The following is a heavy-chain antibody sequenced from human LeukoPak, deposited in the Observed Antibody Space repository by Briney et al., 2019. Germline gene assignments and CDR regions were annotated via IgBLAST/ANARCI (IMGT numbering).Heavy chain of an antibody. CDR2: INHSGST. J-gene: IGHJ6*03. CDR1: GGSFSGYY. V-gene: IGHV4-34*01. D-gene: IGHD4-17*01. CDR3: ARVGATVTTYYYYYYYMDV. Sequence: PSETLSLTCAVYGGSFSGYYWSWIRQPPGKGLEWIGEINHSGSTNYNPSLKSRVTISVDTSKNQFSLKLSSVTAADTAVYYCARVGATVTTYYYYYYYMDVWGKGTTVTVSS.